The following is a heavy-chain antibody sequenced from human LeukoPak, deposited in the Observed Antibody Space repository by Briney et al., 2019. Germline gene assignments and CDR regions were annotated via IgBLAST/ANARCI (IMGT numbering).Heavy chain of an antibody. V-gene: IGHV3-23*01. CDR3: VRDFHCSDGSCPLFDY. D-gene: IGHD2-15*01. CDR2: TNEPGVYT. Sequence: PGGSLRLSCTASGLTFRSYAMSWVRQAPGKGLDWVSGTNEPGVYTYYADSVKGRFTVSRDNSENTLYLQMNSLRVEDTGVYYCVRDFHCSDGSCPLFDYWGQGTLVTVSS. J-gene: IGHJ4*02. CDR1: GLTFRSYA.